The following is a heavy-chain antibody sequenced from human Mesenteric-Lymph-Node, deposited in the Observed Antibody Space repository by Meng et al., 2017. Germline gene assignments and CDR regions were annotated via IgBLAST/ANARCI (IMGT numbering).Heavy chain of an antibody. J-gene: IGHJ4*02. Sequence: VQLVESGEGLVQPGGSLRLSCAASGFTFSSYWMHWVRQAPGKGLVWVSRINSDGSSTSYADSVKGRFTISRDNAKNTLYLQMNSLRAEDTAVYYCACFDWSIEGFDYWGQGTLVTVSS. CDR2: INSDGSST. CDR1: GFTFSSYW. CDR3: ACFDWSIEGFDY. V-gene: IGHV3-74*01. D-gene: IGHD3-9*01.